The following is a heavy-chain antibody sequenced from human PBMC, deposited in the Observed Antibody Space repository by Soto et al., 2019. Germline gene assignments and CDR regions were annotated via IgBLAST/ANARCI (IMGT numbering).Heavy chain of an antibody. J-gene: IGHJ3*01. CDR3: TKAGGWYYDDSSGPPDASHV. CDR1: GFTFNFYA. Sequence: GGSLRLSCAASGFTFNFYAMAWVRQAPGKGLEWVSGISVNGRTNYADSVKGRFTISRDNSKNMVFLQMDTLRAEDTALYYCTKAGGWYYDDSSGPPDASHVWGQGTMVTVSS. D-gene: IGHD3-22*01. CDR2: ISVNGRT. V-gene: IGHV3-23*01.